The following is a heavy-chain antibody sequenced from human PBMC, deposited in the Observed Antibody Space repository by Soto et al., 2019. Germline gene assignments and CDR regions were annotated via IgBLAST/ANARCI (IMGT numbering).Heavy chain of an antibody. CDR3: ARSLPRMRGFLFGY. CDR1: GYSFTNYW. CDR2: IYPGDSDT. J-gene: IGHJ4*02. V-gene: IGHV5-51*01. D-gene: IGHD2-15*01. Sequence: RGESLKISCKGSGYSFTNYWIGWVRQMPGKGLEWMGIIYPGDSDTRYSPSFQGQVTISADKSISTAYLQWSSLKASGAAMYYCARSLPRMRGFLFGYWGLGTLVTVSS.